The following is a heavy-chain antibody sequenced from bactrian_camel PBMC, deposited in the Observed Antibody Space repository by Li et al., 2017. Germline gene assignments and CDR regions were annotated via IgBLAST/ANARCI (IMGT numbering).Heavy chain of an antibody. CDR3: AADLGWSFSRGYCDNAGLPRRDNS. CDR1: GPTFSSYC. J-gene: IGHJ6*01. V-gene: IGHV3S1*01. CDR2: IDASGYT. Sequence: HVQLVESGGGSVQPGGSLNLSCTSPGPTFSSYCMAWFQEAPGKEREGVAAIDASGYTSYAGSVKGRFTISRDNAKTTLYLQMNSLQPEDTAMYYCAADLGWSFSRGYCDNAGLPRRDNSRGQGTQVTV. D-gene: IGHD2*01.